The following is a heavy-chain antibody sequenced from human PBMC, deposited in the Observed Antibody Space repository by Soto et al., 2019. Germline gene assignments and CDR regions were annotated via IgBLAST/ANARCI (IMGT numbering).Heavy chain of an antibody. V-gene: IGHV3-74*01. CDR2: ISSDGTST. CDR1: GFTFSSYW. CDR3: ARNWYFDL. J-gene: IGHJ2*01. Sequence: EVQLVESGGGLVQPGGSLRLSCAASGFTFSSYWMHWVRQAPGKGLVWVSRISSDGTSTNNADSVKGRYTISRDNAKNTLYLQMSSLRAEDTAVYYCARNWYFDLWGRGTLVTVSS.